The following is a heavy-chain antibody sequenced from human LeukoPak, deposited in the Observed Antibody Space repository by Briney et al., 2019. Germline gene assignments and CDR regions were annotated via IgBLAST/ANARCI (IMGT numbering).Heavy chain of an antibody. J-gene: IGHJ4*02. D-gene: IGHD6-19*01. Sequence: HPGGSLRLSCAASGFTFSTYWMHWVRQAPGKGLVWVSRTNPDGTTTSYADSVKGRFTISRDNAKDTVYLQMNSLRAEDTAVYYCARVSIGWYSFDYWGQGTLVTVSS. CDR1: GFTFSTYW. V-gene: IGHV3-74*01. CDR3: ARVSIGWYSFDY. CDR2: TNPDGTTT.